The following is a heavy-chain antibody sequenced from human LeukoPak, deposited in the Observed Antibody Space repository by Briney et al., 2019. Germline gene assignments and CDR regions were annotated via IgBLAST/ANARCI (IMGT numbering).Heavy chain of an antibody. CDR3: ARGRLGYCSSTSCYSMRYYFDY. CDR2: MNPNSGNT. J-gene: IGHJ4*02. Sequence: EASVKVSCKASGYTFTSYDINWVRQATGQGLEWMGWMNPNSGNTGCAQKFQGRVTITRNTSISTAYMELSSLRSEDTAVYYCARGRLGYCSSTSCYSMRYYFDYWGQGTLVTVSS. D-gene: IGHD2-2*01. V-gene: IGHV1-8*03. CDR1: GYTFTSYD.